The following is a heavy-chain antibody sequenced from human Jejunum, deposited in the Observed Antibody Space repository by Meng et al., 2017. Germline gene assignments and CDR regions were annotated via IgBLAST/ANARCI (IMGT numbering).Heavy chain of an antibody. J-gene: IGHJ1*01. Sequence: QVKLQESGPGSVKPWGTLSLTCAVSGDSISSSYWWSWVRQSPGKGLEWIGEIYHSGTTNYNPSLKSRVTLSVDKSKNQFSLNLSSVTAADTAVYFCARDFEALNGVWGQGTLVTVSS. CDR2: IYHSGTT. D-gene: IGHD2-8*01. CDR3: ARDFEALNGV. CDR1: GDSISSSYW. V-gene: IGHV4-4*02.